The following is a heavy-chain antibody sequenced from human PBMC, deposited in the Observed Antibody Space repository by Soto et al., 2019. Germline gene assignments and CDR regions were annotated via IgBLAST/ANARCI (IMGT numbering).Heavy chain of an antibody. CDR2: IYYSGST. D-gene: IGHD6-6*01. CDR3: AAPPRY. Sequence: SETLSLTCTVSGGTISSWYWSWIRQPPGKGLEWIGYIYYSGSTNCNPSLKSRVTISVDRSKNQFSLKLTSVTAADTAVYYCAAPPRYWGQGTLVTVSS. J-gene: IGHJ4*02. V-gene: IGHV4-59*01. CDR1: GGTISSWY.